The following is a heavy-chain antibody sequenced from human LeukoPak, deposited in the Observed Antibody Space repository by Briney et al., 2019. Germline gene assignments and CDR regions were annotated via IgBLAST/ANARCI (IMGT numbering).Heavy chain of an antibody. V-gene: IGHV1-69*06. CDR3: AIRGPSRCLFGFDI. J-gene: IGHJ3*02. Sequence: SVKVSCKASGYTFTSYYMHWVRQAPGQGPEWMGEISPLLVTGNYAQKFQGSVTITADTSTSTAYMELNSLKSEDTAVYDCAIRGPSRCLFGFDIWGQGTMVTVSS. CDR2: ISPLLVTG. CDR1: GYTFTSYY. D-gene: IGHD2-2*01.